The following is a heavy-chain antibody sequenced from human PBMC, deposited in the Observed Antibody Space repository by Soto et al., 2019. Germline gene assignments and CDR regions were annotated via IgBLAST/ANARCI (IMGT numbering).Heavy chain of an antibody. CDR1: GGSISSGGYS. CDR3: ARASTTVTTLDY. V-gene: IGHV4-30-2*01. CDR2: IYHSGST. D-gene: IGHD4-17*01. Sequence: QLQLQESGSGLVKPSQTLSLTCAVSGGSISSGGYSWSWIRQPPGKGLVWIGYIYHSGSTYYNPSLKRRVTIPVDRAKNQFSLKLSSVTAADTAVYYCARASTTVTTLDYWGQGTLVTVSS. J-gene: IGHJ4*02.